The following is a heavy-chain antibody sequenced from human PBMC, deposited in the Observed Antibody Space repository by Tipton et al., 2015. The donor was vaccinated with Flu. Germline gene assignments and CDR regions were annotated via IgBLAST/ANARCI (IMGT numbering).Heavy chain of an antibody. J-gene: IGHJ5*02. Sequence: TLSLTCTVSGGSISSYYWSWIRQPAGKGLEWIGRIYTSGSTNYNPSLKSRVTMSVDTSKNQFSLKLSSVTAADPAVYYCARDRGDGYNLISGYSGTENWFDPWGQGTLVTVSS. D-gene: IGHD5-24*01. CDR3: ARDRGDGYNLISGYSGTENWFDP. V-gene: IGHV4-4*07. CDR1: GGSISSYY. CDR2: IYTSGST.